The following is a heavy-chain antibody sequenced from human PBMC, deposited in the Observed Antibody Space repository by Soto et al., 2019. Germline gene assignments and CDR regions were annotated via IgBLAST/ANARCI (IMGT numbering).Heavy chain of an antibody. J-gene: IGHJ4*02. D-gene: IGHD2-2*01. V-gene: IGHV5-51*01. CDR2: ISPGDSYT. Sequence: GESLKISCKSSRYSFTSYWIGWVRQMPGKGLEWMGIISPGDSYTTYSPSIEGQVTILADKSMSTVSLQSNSLKASDTAMYYCVRHELALRCPDSWGQGTLVTVSS. CDR3: VRHELALRCPDS. CDR1: RYSFTSYW.